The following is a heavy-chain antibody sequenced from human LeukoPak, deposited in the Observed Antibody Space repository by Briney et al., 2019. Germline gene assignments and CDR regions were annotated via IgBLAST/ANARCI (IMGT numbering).Heavy chain of an antibody. CDR2: INPNSGGT. V-gene: IGHV1-2*02. Sequence: ASVKVSCKASGYTFTGYYMHWVRQAPGQGLEWMGWINPNSGGTNYAQKFQGRVTMTRDTSISTAYMELSSLRSEDTAVYYCARAAMVRGVLSQFDYWGQGTLVTVSS. CDR3: ARAAMVRGVLSQFDY. CDR1: GYTFTGYY. D-gene: IGHD3-10*01. J-gene: IGHJ4*02.